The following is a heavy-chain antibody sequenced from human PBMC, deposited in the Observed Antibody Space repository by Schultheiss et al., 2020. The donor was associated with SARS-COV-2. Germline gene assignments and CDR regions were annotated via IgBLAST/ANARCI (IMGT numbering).Heavy chain of an antibody. CDR2: IWYDGSNK. J-gene: IGHJ6*02. D-gene: IGHD6-19*01. CDR1: GFTFSSYG. CDR3: ARDVKAWYSSGWYSLGVYGMDV. Sequence: GGSLRLSCAASGFTFSSYGMHWVRQATGKGLEWVAVIWYDGSNKYYADSVKGRFTISRDNSKNTLYLQMNSLRAEDTAVYYCARDVKAWYSSGWYSLGVYGMDVWGQGTTVTVSS. V-gene: IGHV3-33*01.